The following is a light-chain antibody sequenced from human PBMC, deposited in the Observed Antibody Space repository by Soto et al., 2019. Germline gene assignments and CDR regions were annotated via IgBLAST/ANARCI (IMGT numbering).Light chain of an antibody. J-gene: IGKJ5*01. CDR3: QQHNQWPIT. CDR1: QSAGNF. V-gene: IGKV3D-15*01. CDR2: YIS. Sequence: EIVMTQSPATLSVSPGETASLSCRASQSAGNFLAWYQQKPGQAPRLLIYYISTRATGIPARFSGSGSGTEFTLTINNLQSEDSAVYYGQQHNQWPITFGQGTRLEIK.